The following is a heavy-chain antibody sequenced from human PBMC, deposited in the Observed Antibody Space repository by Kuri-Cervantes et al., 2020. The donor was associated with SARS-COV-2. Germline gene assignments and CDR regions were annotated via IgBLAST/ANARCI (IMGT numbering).Heavy chain of an antibody. J-gene: IGHJ6*02. D-gene: IGHD6-19*01. CDR2: IGTAGDT. Sequence: GESLKISCAAYGFTFSSYDMHWVRQATGKGLEWVSAIGTAGDTYYPGSVKGRFTISRDNAKNSLYLQMNSLRAEDTAVYYCARRRVTVAGTGVVVYYGMEVWGQGTTVTVSS. CDR3: ARRRVTVAGTGVVVYYGMEV. V-gene: IGHV3-13*01. CDR1: GFTFSSYD.